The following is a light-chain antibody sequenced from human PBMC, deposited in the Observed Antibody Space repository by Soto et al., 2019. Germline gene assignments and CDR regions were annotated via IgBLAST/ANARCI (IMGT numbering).Light chain of an antibody. Sequence: EIVMTQSPATLSVSPGERATLSCRASQSVSGNLAWYQQKPGQAPRLLIYGASTRATGIPARFSGSGSGTEFTLTISSLQSEDFAAYYCQQYNNWPPLTFGRGTKVEIK. CDR1: QSVSGN. V-gene: IGKV3-15*01. J-gene: IGKJ4*01. CDR3: QQYNNWPPLT. CDR2: GAS.